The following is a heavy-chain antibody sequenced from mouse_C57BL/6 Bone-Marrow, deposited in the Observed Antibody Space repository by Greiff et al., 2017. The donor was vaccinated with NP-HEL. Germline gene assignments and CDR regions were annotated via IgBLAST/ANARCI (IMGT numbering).Heavy chain of an antibody. Sequence: EVQLQQSGAELVRPGASVKLSCTASGFNIKDDYMHWVKQRPEQGLEWIGWIDPENGDTEYASKFQGKATITADTSSNTAYLQLSSLTSEDTAVYHCTSSYYGSSLAWFAYWGQGTLVTVSA. V-gene: IGHV14-4*01. CDR3: TSSYYGSSLAWFAY. CDR2: IDPENGDT. J-gene: IGHJ3*01. D-gene: IGHD1-1*01. CDR1: GFNIKDDY.